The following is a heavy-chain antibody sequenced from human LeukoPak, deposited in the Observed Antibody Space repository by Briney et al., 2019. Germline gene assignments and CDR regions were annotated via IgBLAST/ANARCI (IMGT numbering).Heavy chain of an antibody. D-gene: IGHD2-21*02. CDR1: GFTFSDYS. CDR2: ISTSSNYK. Sequence: GGSLRLSCAASGFTFSDYSMNWVRQAPGKGLEWVSSISTSSNYKSYADSVKGRCTISRDNAKNSLYLQMNSLRAEDTAVYYCARDRSRLDYWGQGTLVTVSS. V-gene: IGHV3-21*01. CDR3: ARDRSRLDY. J-gene: IGHJ4*02.